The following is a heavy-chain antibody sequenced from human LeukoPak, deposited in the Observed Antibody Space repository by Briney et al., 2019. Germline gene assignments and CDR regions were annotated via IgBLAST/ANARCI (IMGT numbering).Heavy chain of an antibody. CDR1: RFTFSSYS. CDR2: IGSSSSYI. CDR3: ARREGGYDIYYYYYYMDV. Sequence: PGGSLRLSCAASRFTFSSYSMNWVRQAPGKGLEWVSSIGSSSSYIYYADSVKGRFTISRDNAKNSLYLQMNSLRAEDTAVYYCARREGGYDIYYYYYYMDVWGKGTTVTVSS. V-gene: IGHV3-21*01. J-gene: IGHJ6*03. D-gene: IGHD3-9*01.